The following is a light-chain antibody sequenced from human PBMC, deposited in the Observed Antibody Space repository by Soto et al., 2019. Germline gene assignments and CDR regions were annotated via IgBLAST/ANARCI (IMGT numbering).Light chain of an antibody. CDR1: QGIRND. V-gene: IGKV1-5*03. Sequence: DIQMTQSPSSLFASVGDRVTITCRASQGIRNDLGWYQQKPGKAPKLLIYKASTLKSGVPSRFSGSGSGTEFTLTISSLQPDDFATYYCQHYKSYSEAFGQGTKVDIK. CDR2: KAS. J-gene: IGKJ1*01. CDR3: QHYKSYSEA.